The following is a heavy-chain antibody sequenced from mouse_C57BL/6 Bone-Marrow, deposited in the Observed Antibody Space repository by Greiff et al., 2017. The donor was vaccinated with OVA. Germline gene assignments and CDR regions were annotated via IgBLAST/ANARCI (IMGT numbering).Heavy chain of an antibody. J-gene: IGHJ1*03. CDR2: IDPETGGT. Sequence: QVQLKQSGAELVRPGASVTLSCKASGYTFTDYEMPWVKQTPVHGLEWIGAIDPETGGTAYNQKFKGKAILTADKSSSTAYRERLSLTSEDSSVYYWTVRGYWYFDVWCTGTTVTVSS. D-gene: IGHD1-1*01. CDR1: GYTFTDYE. V-gene: IGHV1-15*01. CDR3: TVRGYWYFDV.